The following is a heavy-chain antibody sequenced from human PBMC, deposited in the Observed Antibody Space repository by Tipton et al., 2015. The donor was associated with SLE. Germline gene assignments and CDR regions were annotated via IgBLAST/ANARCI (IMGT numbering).Heavy chain of an antibody. V-gene: IGHV3-48*03. Sequence: SLRLSCATSGFTFSNYEMNWVRQAPGKGLEWISYISSAGNAIYYADSVRGRFTISRDNARNSVFLQMSSLRGEDAALYYCERGPALDSTVYYLDVWGKGTAVTVSS. J-gene: IGHJ6*03. D-gene: IGHD2-8*01. CDR2: ISSAGNAI. CDR1: GFTFSNYE. CDR3: ERGPALDSTVYYLDV.